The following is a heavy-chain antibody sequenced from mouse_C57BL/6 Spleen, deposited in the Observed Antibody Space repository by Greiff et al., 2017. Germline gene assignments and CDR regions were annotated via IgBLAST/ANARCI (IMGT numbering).Heavy chain of an antibody. V-gene: IGHV3-6*01. J-gene: IGHJ2*01. CDR1: GYSITSGYY. CDR3: ARRTTVVHFDY. Sequence: EVKLQESGPGLVKPSQSLSLTCSVTGYSITSGYYWNWIRQFPGNKLEWMGYISYDGSNNYNPSLKNRISITRDTSKNQFFLKLNSVTTEDTATYYCARRTTVVHFDYWGQGTTLTVSS. CDR2: ISYDGSN. D-gene: IGHD1-1*01.